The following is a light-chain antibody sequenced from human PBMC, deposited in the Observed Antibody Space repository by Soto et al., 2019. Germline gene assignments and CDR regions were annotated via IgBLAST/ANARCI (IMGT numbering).Light chain of an antibody. CDR1: QDIDSW. CDR3: QQGNSFPLT. J-gene: IGKJ4*01. Sequence: DIQMTQSPSSVSASIGARVTITCRASQDIDSWLAWFQQKPGEAPRLLIYAAISLHSGVPSRFSGAGSGTDFSLTSSSLQPEDFATSGCQQGNSFPLTFGGGTKGAI. CDR2: AAI. V-gene: IGKV1-12*01.